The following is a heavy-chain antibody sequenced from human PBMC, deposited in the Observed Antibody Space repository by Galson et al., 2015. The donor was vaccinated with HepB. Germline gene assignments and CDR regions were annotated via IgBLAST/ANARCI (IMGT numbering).Heavy chain of an antibody. D-gene: IGHD3-3*01. Sequence: SVKVSCKASGYTFTGYYMHWVRQAPGQGLEWMGWINPNSGGTNYAQKFQGRVTMTRDTSISTAYMELSRLRSDDTAVYYCARDHCPNYNFWSGYCGDFDCWGQGTLVTVSS. V-gene: IGHV1-2*02. CDR1: GYTFTGYY. CDR3: ARDHCPNYNFWSGYCGDFDC. J-gene: IGHJ4*02. CDR2: INPNSGGT.